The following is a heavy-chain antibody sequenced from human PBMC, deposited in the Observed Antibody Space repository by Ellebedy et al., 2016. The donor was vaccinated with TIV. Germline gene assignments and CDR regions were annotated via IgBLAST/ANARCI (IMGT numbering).Heavy chain of an antibody. CDR1: GFTFSGYW. D-gene: IGHD1-26*01. J-gene: IGHJ5*02. CDR2: IKEDGSEA. V-gene: IGHV3-7*01. Sequence: GESLKISCAASGFTFSGYWMSWVRQAPGKGLEWVANIKEDGSEAYYVDSVKDRFTISRDNAKNSLYLQMSNLRAEDTAVYYCARSGEHDTWGQGTLVTVSS. CDR3: ARSGEHDT.